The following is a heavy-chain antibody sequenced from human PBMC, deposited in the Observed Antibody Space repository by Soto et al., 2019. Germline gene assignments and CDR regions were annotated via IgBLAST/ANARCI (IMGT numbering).Heavy chain of an antibody. D-gene: IGHD1-1*01. V-gene: IGHV3-53*01. Sequence: DVQLVESGGGLIQTGESLRLSCAAFGLTISGKKYVAWVRQAPGKGLEWVSALYDVDGSFYADSVTGRFTTSSDSSKTTVYLQMNDLRPDDTAVYYCATWHEREHAFDVWGHGTTVTISS. CDR2: LYDVDGS. J-gene: IGHJ3*01. CDR1: GLTISGKKY. CDR3: ATWHEREHAFDV.